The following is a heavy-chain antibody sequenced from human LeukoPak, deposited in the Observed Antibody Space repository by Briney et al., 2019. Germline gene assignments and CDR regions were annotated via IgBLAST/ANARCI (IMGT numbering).Heavy chain of an antibody. V-gene: IGHV4-34*01. CDR3: ARGEFGYYYDSSAYTAFDY. CDR2: INHSGST. Sequence: SETLSLTCAVYGGPFSGYYWSWIRQPPGKGLEWIGEINHSGSTNYNPSFKSRVTISVDTSKNQFSLKLSSVTAADTAVYYCARGEFGYYYDSSAYTAFDYWGQGTLATVSS. J-gene: IGHJ4*02. CDR1: GGPFSGYY. D-gene: IGHD3-22*01.